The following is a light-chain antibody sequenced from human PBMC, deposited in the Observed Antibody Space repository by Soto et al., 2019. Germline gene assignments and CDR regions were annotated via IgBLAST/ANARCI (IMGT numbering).Light chain of an antibody. V-gene: IGKV1-5*01. CDR3: QQYSTFSAT. CDR2: DAS. J-gene: IGKJ1*01. Sequence: DIQMTQSPSTLSASLGDRVTITCRASQNITNWLAWYQQKPGKAPNLLIYDASTVETGVASRFSGSGSGTQFTLTVSSLQPDDIATYYCQQYSTFSATFGQGTKVDIK. CDR1: QNITNW.